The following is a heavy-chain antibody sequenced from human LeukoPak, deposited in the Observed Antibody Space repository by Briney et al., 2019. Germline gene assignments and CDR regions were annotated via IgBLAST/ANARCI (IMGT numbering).Heavy chain of an antibody. J-gene: IGHJ4*02. CDR1: GFTVSSNY. CDR2: IRYDGSNK. D-gene: IGHD3-10*01. CDR3: AKENYYGSGSYDY. Sequence: TGGSLRLSCAASGFTVSSNYMSWVRQAPGKGLEWVAFIRYDGSNKYYADSVKGRFTISRDNSKNTLYLQMNSLRAEDTAVYYCAKENYYGSGSYDYWGQGTLVTVSS. V-gene: IGHV3-30*02.